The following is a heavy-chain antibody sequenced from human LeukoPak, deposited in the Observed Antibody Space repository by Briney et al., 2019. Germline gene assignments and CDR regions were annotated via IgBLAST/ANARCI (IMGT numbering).Heavy chain of an antibody. D-gene: IGHD6-19*01. V-gene: IGHV4-39*01. CDR2: IYYSGST. CDR3: ASGPQQWLVLGPVDY. J-gene: IGHJ4*02. CDR1: GGSISSSSYY. Sequence: SETLSLTCTVSGGSISSSSYYWGWIRQPPGKGLEWIGSIYYSGSTYYNPSLKGRVTISVDTSKNQFSLKLSSVTAADTAVYYCASGPQQWLVLGPVDYWGQGTLVTVSS.